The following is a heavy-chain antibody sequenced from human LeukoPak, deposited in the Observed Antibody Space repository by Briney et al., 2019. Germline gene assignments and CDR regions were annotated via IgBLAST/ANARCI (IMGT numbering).Heavy chain of an antibody. Sequence: ASVKVSCKASRYTFTSHYMHWVRQAPGQGLEWMGIMYPGGGSTSYAQMFQGRITMTRDTSTSTVYMELSSLRSEDTAVYYCAREVGSSSWYNYYGVDVWGQGTTVTVSS. CDR2: MYPGGGST. CDR3: AREVGSSSWYNYYGVDV. V-gene: IGHV1-46*01. J-gene: IGHJ6*02. CDR1: RYTFTSHY. D-gene: IGHD6-13*01.